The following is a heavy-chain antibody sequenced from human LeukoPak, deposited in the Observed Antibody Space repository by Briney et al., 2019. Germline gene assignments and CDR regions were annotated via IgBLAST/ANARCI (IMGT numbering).Heavy chain of an antibody. CDR2: INPNSGGT. CDR1: GYTFTGYY. V-gene: IGHV1-2*02. Sequence: GASVKVSCKASGYTFTGYYMHWVRQAPGQGLEWMGWINPNSGGTNYAQNFQGRVTMTRDTSISTAYMELSRLRSGDTAVYYCARDPSWELPFYYYYMDVWGKGTTVTISS. J-gene: IGHJ6*03. D-gene: IGHD1-26*01. CDR3: ARDPSWELPFYYYYMDV.